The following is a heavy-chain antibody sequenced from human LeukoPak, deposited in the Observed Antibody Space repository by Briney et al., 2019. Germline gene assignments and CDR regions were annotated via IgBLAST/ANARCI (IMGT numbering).Heavy chain of an antibody. V-gene: IGHV3-21*01. Sequence: GGSLRLSCAAFGFTFKSYSMNWVRQAPGKGLEWVSYVSTTGSYIYYTDSVKGRFTISRDNAKKSLYLHMNSLRAEDTAVYYCARDPFYPDYWGPGTLVTVSS. J-gene: IGHJ4*02. CDR1: GFTFKSYS. CDR2: VSTTGSYI. CDR3: ARDPFYPDY.